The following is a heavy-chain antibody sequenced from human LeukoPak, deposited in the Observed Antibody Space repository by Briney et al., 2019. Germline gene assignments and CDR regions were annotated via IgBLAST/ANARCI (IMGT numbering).Heavy chain of an antibody. V-gene: IGHV3-64D*06. J-gene: IGHJ4*02. Sequence: GGSLLLSCSAPGFTFSSYAMPWVRQAPGKGLEYVSGISSNGGSTYYADSVKGRFTISRDKSKNTLFLQMSSLRAEDTAVYYCVTAFGDSLTGLVYWGQGTLVTVSS. CDR2: ISSNGGST. CDR1: GFTFSSYA. CDR3: VTAFGDSLTGLVY. D-gene: IGHD3-9*01.